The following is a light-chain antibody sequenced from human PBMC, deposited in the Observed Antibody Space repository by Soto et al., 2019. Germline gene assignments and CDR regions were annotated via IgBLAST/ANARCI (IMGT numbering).Light chain of an antibody. CDR2: DAS. J-gene: IGKJ4*01. V-gene: IGKV3-11*01. Sequence: EIVLTQSPVTLSLSPGERATLSCRASQSINNYLAWYQQKPGQPPRLLIYDASNRPTAIPARFSCSGSGTDFTLTISSLEPEDSDVYYCQYLGLWPPGATFGAGTKGEIK. CDR3: QYLGLWPPGAT. CDR1: QSINNY.